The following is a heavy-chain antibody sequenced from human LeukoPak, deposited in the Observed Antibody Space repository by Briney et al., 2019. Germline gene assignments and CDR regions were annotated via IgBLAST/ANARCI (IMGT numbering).Heavy chain of an antibody. J-gene: IGHJ4*02. CDR3: AKEIAVAGYFDY. Sequence: SETLSLTCAVYGGSFSGYYWSWIRQPPGKGLEWIGEINHSGSTNYNPSLKSRVTISVDTSKNQFSLKLSSVTAEDTAVYYCAKEIAVAGYFDYWGQGTLVTVSS. D-gene: IGHD6-19*01. V-gene: IGHV4-34*01. CDR2: INHSGST. CDR1: GGSFSGYY.